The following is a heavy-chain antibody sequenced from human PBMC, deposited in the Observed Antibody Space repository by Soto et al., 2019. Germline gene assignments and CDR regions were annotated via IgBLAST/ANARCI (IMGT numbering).Heavy chain of an antibody. CDR2: ISAYNGNT. CDR3: ARTSSYYYGSGTGGWFDP. D-gene: IGHD3-10*01. Sequence: QVQLVQSGAEVKKPGASVKVSCKASGYTFTSYGISWVRQAPGQGLEWMGWISAYNGNTNYAQKLQGRVTMTTDTSTRTAYMELRSLRSDDTAVYYCARTSSYYYGSGTGGWFDPWGQGTLVTVSS. CDR1: GYTFTSYG. V-gene: IGHV1-18*01. J-gene: IGHJ5*02.